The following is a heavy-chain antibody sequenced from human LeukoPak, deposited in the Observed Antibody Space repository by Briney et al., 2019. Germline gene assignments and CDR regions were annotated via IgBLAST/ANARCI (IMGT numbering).Heavy chain of an antibody. D-gene: IGHD1-26*01. J-gene: IGHJ4*02. CDR1: GGSFSSYY. CDR3: ARGIELLRVLDY. CDR2: IDHSGST. V-gene: IGHV4-59*12. Sequence: SETLSLTCTVSGGSFSSYYWTWIRQPPGKGLEWIGYIDHSGSTNYNPSLKSRVTISVDTSKNQFSLKLSSVTAADTAVYYCARGIELLRVLDYWGQGTLVTVSS.